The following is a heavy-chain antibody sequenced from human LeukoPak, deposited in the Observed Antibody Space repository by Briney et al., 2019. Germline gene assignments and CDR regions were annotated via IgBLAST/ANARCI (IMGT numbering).Heavy chain of an antibody. CDR2: INPSGGST. CDR1: GYTFTSYY. CDR3: GRAEWENYNWFDP. D-gene: IGHD1-26*01. J-gene: IGHJ5*02. Sequence: ASVKVSCKASGYTFTSYYMHWVRQAPGQGLEWMGIINPSGGSTSYAQKFQGRVTMTRDTSTSTVYVELSSLRSEDTAVYYCGRAEWENYNWFDPWGQGTLVTVSS. V-gene: IGHV1-46*01.